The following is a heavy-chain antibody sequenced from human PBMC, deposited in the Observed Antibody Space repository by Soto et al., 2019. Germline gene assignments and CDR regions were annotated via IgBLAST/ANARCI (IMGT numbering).Heavy chain of an antibody. V-gene: IGHV4-39*01. D-gene: IGHD2-21*02. CDR2: VYYSGRT. CDR1: GESISSSSYY. Sequence: SETLSLTCIVSGESISSSSYYWGWIRQPPGKGLEWIGSVYYSGRTYYNPSFKSRVTISIDTSKNQFSLKLSSVTATDTAVYYCARQRTTVVTQAYFDHWGQGALVTVSS. CDR3: ARQRTTVVTQAYFDH. J-gene: IGHJ4*02.